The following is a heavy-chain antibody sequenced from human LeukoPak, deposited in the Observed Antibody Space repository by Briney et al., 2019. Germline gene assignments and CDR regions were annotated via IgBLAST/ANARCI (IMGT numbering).Heavy chain of an antibody. CDR3: ASAGITMVRGVPPNYYYYYGMDV. Sequence: SVKVSCKASGGTFSSYAISWVRQAPGQGLEWMGGIIPIFGTANYAQEFQGRVTITADKSTSTAYMELSSLRSEDTAVYYCASAGITMVRGVPPNYYYYYGMDVWGKGTTVTVSS. D-gene: IGHD3-10*01. V-gene: IGHV1-69*06. CDR2: IIPIFGTA. CDR1: GGTFSSYA. J-gene: IGHJ6*04.